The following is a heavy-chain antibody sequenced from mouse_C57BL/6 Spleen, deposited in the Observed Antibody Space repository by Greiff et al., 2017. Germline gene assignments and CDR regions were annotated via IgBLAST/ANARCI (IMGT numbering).Heavy chain of an antibody. D-gene: IGHD2-10*02. Sequence: VQLQQSGPELVKPGASVKISCKASGYTFTDYYMNWVKQSHGKSLEWIGDINPNNGGTSYNQKFKGKATLTVDKSSSTAYMELRSLTSEDSAVYYCAPLEAYWGQGTLVTVSA. J-gene: IGHJ3*01. CDR1: GYTFTDYY. CDR2: INPNNGGT. V-gene: IGHV1-26*01. CDR3: APLEAY.